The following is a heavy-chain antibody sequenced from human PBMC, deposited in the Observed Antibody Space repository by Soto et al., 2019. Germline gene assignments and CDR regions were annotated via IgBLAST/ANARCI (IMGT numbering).Heavy chain of an antibody. Sequence: GGSLRLSCAASGFTFSSYGMHWVRQAPGKGLEWVAVIWYDGSNKYYADSVKGRFTISRDNSKNTLYLQMNSLRAEDTAVYYCARDGDSSGWGRPYYYYYMDVWGKGTTVTVSS. D-gene: IGHD6-19*01. CDR3: ARDGDSSGWGRPYYYYYMDV. CDR2: IWYDGSNK. CDR1: GFTFSSYG. J-gene: IGHJ6*03. V-gene: IGHV3-33*01.